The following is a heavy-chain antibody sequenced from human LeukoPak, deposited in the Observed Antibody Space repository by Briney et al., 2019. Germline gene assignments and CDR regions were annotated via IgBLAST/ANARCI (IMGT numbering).Heavy chain of an antibody. CDR1: GGSISSSNW. D-gene: IGHD2-21*02. CDR3: ARHVYCGGDCYSLDY. CDR2: IYYSGST. V-gene: IGHV4-39*01. J-gene: IGHJ4*02. Sequence: KPSETPSLTCAVSGGSISSSNWWSWVRQPPGKGLEWIGSIYYSGSTYYNPSLKSRVTISVDTSKNQFSLKLSSVTAADTDVYYCARHVYCGGDCYSLDYWGQGTLVTVSS.